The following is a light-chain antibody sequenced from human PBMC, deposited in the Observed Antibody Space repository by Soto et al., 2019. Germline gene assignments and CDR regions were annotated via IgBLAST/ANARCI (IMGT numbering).Light chain of an antibody. Sequence: EIVLTQSPGTQSFSPGERSTLSCRASQTVGSSFLAWFQHKPGQAPRLLIYGASSRATGIPDRFSGSRSGSDFTLTISRLEPEDFAVYYCQDFAYPQWTFGQGTKVDIK. CDR1: QTVGSSF. CDR3: QDFAYPQWT. V-gene: IGKV3-20*01. CDR2: GAS. J-gene: IGKJ1*01.